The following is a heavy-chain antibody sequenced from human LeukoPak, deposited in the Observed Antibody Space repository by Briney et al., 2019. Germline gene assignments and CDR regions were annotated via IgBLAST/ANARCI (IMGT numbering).Heavy chain of an antibody. CDR3: ARTNTRGVNEYFHQ. J-gene: IGHJ1*01. CDR2: IYPDDSDT. Sequence: GNSLETSCNATEYSFTTYYIGCVRHKPAKSLEWMVIIYPDDSDTSYSPSFQGQVTISADKSINTAYLQRSSLTASDTAIYYCARTNTRGVNEYFHQWGQGTLVTVSS. D-gene: IGHD3-10*01. CDR1: EYSFTTYY. V-gene: IGHV5-51*01.